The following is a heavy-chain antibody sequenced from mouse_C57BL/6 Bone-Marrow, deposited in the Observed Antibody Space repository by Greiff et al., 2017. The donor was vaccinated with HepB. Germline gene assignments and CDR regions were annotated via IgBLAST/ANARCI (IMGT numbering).Heavy chain of an antibody. CDR2: IDPETGGT. CDR3: TRGGLEAY. CDR1: GYTFTDYE. D-gene: IGHD2-4*01. V-gene: IGHV1-15*01. Sequence: QVQLQQSGAELVRPGASVTLSCKASGYTFTDYEMHWVKQTPVHGLEWIGAIDPETGGTAYNQKFKGKAILTADKSSSTAYMDLRSLTSEDSAVYYCTRGGLEAYWGQGTLVTVSA. J-gene: IGHJ3*01.